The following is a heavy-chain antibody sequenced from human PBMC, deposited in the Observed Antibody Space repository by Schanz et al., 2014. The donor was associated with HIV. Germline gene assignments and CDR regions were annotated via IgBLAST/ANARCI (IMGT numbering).Heavy chain of an antibody. CDR2: IIPFFGTA. Sequence: QVPLVQSGAEVKKPGSSVKVSCTASGGTFSSYAISWVRQAPGQGLEWMGGIIPFFGTANYAQTLQGRLTITADESTGTAYMDLTSLRYEDTALYYCAASMYNGSYGTHYYFDRWGRGTLVTVSS. CDR3: AASMYNGSYGTHYYFDR. J-gene: IGHJ2*01. V-gene: IGHV1-69*01. CDR1: GGTFSSYA. D-gene: IGHD1-26*01.